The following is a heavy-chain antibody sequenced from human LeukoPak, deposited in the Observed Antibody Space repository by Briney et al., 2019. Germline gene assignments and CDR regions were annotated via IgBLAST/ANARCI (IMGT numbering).Heavy chain of an antibody. CDR1: GYSISSGYY. Sequence: SETLSLTCTVSGYSISSGYYWGWMRQPPGQGLEWIGNIYHSGSTYYNPSLKSRVTISVDTSKNQFSLKLSSVTAADMAVYYCATYYDSSGYPDYWGQGTLVTVSS. CDR2: IYHSGST. V-gene: IGHV4-38-2*02. CDR3: ATYYDSSGYPDY. J-gene: IGHJ4*02. D-gene: IGHD3-22*01.